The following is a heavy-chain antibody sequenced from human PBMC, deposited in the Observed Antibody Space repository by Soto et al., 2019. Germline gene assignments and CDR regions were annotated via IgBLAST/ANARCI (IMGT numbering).Heavy chain of an antibody. CDR1: GFTFSAYA. D-gene: IGHD3-22*01. CDR3: AKAAGDSVYYYVDY. J-gene: IGHJ4*02. CDR2: ITTSGDTT. V-gene: IGHV3-23*01. Sequence: EVQLLESGGGLVQPGGSLRLSCAASGFTFSAYAMTWVRQAPGKGLQWVATITTSGDTTYYADSVKGRFIISRDNAKDTMFLQMNSLRAEDTAIYYCAKAAGDSVYYYVDYWGQGTLVAVSS.